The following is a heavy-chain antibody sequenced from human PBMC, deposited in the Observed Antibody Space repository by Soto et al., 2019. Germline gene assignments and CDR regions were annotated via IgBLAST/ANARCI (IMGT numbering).Heavy chain of an antibody. Sequence: SQTLSLTCAISGDSVSSNSAAWNWIRQSPSRGLEWLGRTYYRSKWYNDYAVSVKSRITINPDTSKNQFSLQLNSVTPEDTAVYYCARQYGSGSYYKTDYYYYMDVWGKGTTVTVSS. CDR3: ARQYGSGSYYKTDYYYYMDV. CDR1: GDSVSSNSAA. D-gene: IGHD3-10*01. V-gene: IGHV6-1*01. J-gene: IGHJ6*03. CDR2: TYYRSKWYN.